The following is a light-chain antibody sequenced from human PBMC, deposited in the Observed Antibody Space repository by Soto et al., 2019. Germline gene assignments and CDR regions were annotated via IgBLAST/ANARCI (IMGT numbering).Light chain of an antibody. J-gene: IGLJ1*01. CDR1: SSDDGAYNY. CDR2: DVS. CDR3: CSYADNYRYV. Sequence: QSALTQPRSVSGSPGQSVTISCTGTSSDDGAYNYVSWYQQHPGKAPKLMTYDVSKRPSGVPDRFSGSKSGNTASLTISGLQAEDEADYYCCSYADNYRYVFGIGTKV. V-gene: IGLV2-11*01.